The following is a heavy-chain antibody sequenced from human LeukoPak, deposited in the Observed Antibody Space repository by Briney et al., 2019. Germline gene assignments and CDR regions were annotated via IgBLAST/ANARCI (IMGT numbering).Heavy chain of an antibody. CDR1: GYTFTDYY. J-gene: IGHJ4*02. Sequence: ASVKVSCKASGYTFTDYYMHWLRQAPGQGLEWMGWINPNSGVTNFAQKFQGRVTMTRDTSINTAYMELSSLTSDDTAVYYCARTIVGATLPDYWGQGTLVTVSS. V-gene: IGHV1-2*02. CDR2: INPNSGVT. CDR3: ARTIVGATLPDY. D-gene: IGHD1-26*01.